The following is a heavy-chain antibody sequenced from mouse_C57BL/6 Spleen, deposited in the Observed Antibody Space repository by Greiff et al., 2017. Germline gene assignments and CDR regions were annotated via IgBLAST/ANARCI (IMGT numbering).Heavy chain of an antibody. Sequence: QVHVKQPGAELVMPGASVKLSCKASGYTFTSYWMHWVKQRPGQGLEWIGEIDPSDSYTNYNQNFKGKPTLTVDKTSSTAYMQLSGLTSEDSAVYYWAFDSSGSCYFDYWGQGTTLTVSS. V-gene: IGHV1-69*01. J-gene: IGHJ2*01. CDR1: GYTFTSYW. CDR2: IDPSDSYT. D-gene: IGHD3-2*02. CDR3: AFDSSGSCYFDY.